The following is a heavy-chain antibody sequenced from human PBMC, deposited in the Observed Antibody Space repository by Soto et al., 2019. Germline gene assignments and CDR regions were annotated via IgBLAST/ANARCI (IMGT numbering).Heavy chain of an antibody. V-gene: IGHV3-23*01. CDR2: INQSGDET. Sequence: EVQLLESGGGLVQPGGSLRLSGAASGFTFSNDAMTWVRQAPGKGLEWVSSINQSGDETYHAESVKGRFTISRDNSKDTLYLQMSSLRAEETAVYYCAKRRSRGGFVDYWSQGTLVAVSS. J-gene: IGHJ4*02. CDR3: AKRRSRGGFVDY. D-gene: IGHD2-2*01. CDR1: GFTFSNDA.